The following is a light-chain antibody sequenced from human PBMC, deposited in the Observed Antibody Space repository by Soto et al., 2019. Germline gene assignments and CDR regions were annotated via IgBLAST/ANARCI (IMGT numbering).Light chain of an antibody. Sequence: DIKMTQSPSSLSAXXXXXXXXXXXASQSISSYLNWYQQKPGKAPKLLIYAASSLQSGVPSRFSGSGSGTDFTLTISSLQAEDVAVYYCQQYYSTPLTFGGGTKVDIK. J-gene: IGKJ4*01. CDR1: QSISSY. CDR3: QQYYSTPLT. CDR2: AAS. V-gene: IGKV1-39*01.